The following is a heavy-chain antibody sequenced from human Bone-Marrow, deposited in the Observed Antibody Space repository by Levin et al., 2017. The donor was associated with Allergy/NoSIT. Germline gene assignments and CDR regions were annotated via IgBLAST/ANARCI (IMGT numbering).Heavy chain of an antibody. CDR2: ISYDGSNK. J-gene: IGHJ4*02. Sequence: GESLKISCAASGFTFSSYAMHWVRQAPGKGLEWVAVISYDGSNKYYADSVKGRFTISRDNSKNTLYLQMNSLRAEDTAVYYCARESISYGSGSYVDYWGQGTLVTVSS. CDR3: ARESISYGSGSYVDY. CDR1: GFTFSSYA. V-gene: IGHV3-30-3*01. D-gene: IGHD3-10*01.